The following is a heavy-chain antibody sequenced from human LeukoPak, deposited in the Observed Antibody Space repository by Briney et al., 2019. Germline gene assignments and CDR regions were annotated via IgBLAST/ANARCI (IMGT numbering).Heavy chain of an antibody. Sequence: NPSQTLSLTCAVSGGSISSGGYSWSWIRQPPGKGLEWIGYIYHSGSTYYNPSLKSRVTISVDTSKNQFSLKLSSVTAADTAVYYCARQGVTMTAHVWFDPWGQGTLVIVSS. J-gene: IGHJ5*02. D-gene: IGHD3-22*01. V-gene: IGHV4-30-2*03. CDR3: ARQGVTMTAHVWFDP. CDR2: IYHSGST. CDR1: GGSISSGGYS.